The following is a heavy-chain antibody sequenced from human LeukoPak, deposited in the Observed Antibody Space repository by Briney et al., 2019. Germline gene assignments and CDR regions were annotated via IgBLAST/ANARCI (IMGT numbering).Heavy chain of an antibody. J-gene: IGHJ4*02. Sequence: ASVKVSCEASGYTFTSYGISWVRQAPGQGLEWMGWISAYNGNTNYAQKLQGRVTMTTDTSTSTAYMELRSLRSDDTAVYYCARGPRYDSRGGDFDYWGQGTLVTVSS. CDR1: GYTFTSYG. CDR3: ARGPRYDSRGGDFDY. D-gene: IGHD3-22*01. CDR2: ISAYNGNT. V-gene: IGHV1-18*01.